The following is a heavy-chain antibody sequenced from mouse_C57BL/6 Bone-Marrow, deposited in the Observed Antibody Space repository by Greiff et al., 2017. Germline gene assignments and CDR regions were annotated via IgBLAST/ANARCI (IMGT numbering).Heavy chain of an antibody. CDR3: ARHDYSNYDAMDY. Sequence: EVQLVESGGGLVQPGGSLKLSCAASGFTFSDYGMAWVRQAPRKGPEWVAFISNLAYSIYYADTVTGRFTISRENAKNTLYLEMSSLRSEDTAMYYCARHDYSNYDAMDYWGQGTSVTVSS. CDR1: GFTFSDYG. CDR2: ISNLAYSI. D-gene: IGHD2-5*01. V-gene: IGHV5-15*01. J-gene: IGHJ4*01.